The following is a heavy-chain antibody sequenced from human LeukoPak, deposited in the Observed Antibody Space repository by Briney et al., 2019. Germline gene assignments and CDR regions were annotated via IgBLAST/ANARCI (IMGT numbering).Heavy chain of an antibody. CDR1: GFTFSSSW. CDR3: ARDYYTSGSH. J-gene: IGHJ4*02. CDR2: INRAGSDK. Sequence: PGGSLRLSCAASGFTFSSSWMAWVRQAPGKGLEWVANINRAGSDKNYVDSVKGRFTISRDNGKNSLYLQMNSLRAEDTALYYCARDYYTSGSHWGQGTLVIVSS. D-gene: IGHD3-10*01. V-gene: IGHV3-7*01.